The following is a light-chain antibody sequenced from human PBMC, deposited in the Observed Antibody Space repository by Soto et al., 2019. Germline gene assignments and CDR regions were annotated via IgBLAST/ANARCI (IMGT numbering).Light chain of an antibody. CDR1: QAISSY. Sequence: DIQLTQSPSFLSASVGDRVTITCRASQAISSYLAWYQHNPGKAPKLLIYAASTLQNGVPSSFSGSGSGTEFTLTISSLQPEDFATYYCQHLNDYRYTFGQGTKLEIK. V-gene: IGKV1-9*01. CDR3: QHLNDYRYT. J-gene: IGKJ2*01. CDR2: AAS.